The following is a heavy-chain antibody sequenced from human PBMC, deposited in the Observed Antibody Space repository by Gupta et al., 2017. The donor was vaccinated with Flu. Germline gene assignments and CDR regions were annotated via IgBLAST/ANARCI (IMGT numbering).Heavy chain of an antibody. J-gene: IGHJ4*02. V-gene: IGHV3-48*03. CDR2: ISSSGSTI. CDR1: GFTFGGYA. CDR3: ARDVAAAGLSFDY. Sequence: EVQLVEYGGGLVQPGGSLRLSCAASGFTFGGYAMNWVRQAPGKGLEWVSYISSSGSTIYYADSVKGRFTISRDNAKNSLYLQMNSLRAEDTAVYYCARDVAAAGLSFDYWGQGTLVSVSS. D-gene: IGHD6-13*01.